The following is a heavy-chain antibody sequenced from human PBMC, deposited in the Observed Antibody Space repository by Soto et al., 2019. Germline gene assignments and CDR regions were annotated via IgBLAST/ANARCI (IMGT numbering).Heavy chain of an antibody. V-gene: IGHV3-33*01. CDR1: GFTFSRYA. CDR3: ARDFVGGDYHFDY. J-gene: IGHJ4*02. Sequence: QVPLVESGGGVVQPGRSLRLSCAASGFTFSRYAMHWVRQAPGKGLEWVAVIWYDGSSKDYGDSVKGRFTISGDNSKNTLYLQMSSLRAEDTAVYYCARDFVGGDYHFDYWGQGTLVTVSS. D-gene: IGHD2-21*02. CDR2: IWYDGSSK.